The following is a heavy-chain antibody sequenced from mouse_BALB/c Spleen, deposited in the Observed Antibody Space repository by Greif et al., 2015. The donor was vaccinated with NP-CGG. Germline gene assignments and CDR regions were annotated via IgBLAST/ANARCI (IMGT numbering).Heavy chain of an antibody. CDR3: ARHDYYGSSYWYFDV. Sequence: EVQGVESGGGLVQPRGSLKLSCAASGFTFSSYTMSWVRQTPEKRLEWVAYISNGGGSTYYPDTVKGRFTISRDNAKNTQYLQISSLKSEDTAMYYCARHDYYGSSYWYFDVWGAGTTVTVSS. D-gene: IGHD1-1*01. CDR2: ISNGGGST. CDR1: GFTFSSYT. J-gene: IGHJ1*01. V-gene: IGHV5-12-2*01.